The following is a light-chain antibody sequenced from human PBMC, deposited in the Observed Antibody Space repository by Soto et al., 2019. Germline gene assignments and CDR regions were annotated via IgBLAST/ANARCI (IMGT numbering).Light chain of an antibody. V-gene: IGKV1-8*01. CDR2: GAS. CDR1: QGISNY. Sequence: AIRLTQSPSSFSASTGDRVTITCRASQGISNYLAWFQQKPGRAPSLLIYGASTLQSGVPSRFSGSGFGADFTHTISNLQSEDFATYYCQQYYDYPWTFGQGTRVESK. CDR3: QQYYDYPWT. J-gene: IGKJ1*01.